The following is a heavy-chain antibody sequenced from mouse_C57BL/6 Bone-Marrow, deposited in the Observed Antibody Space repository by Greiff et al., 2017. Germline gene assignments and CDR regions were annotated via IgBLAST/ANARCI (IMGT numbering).Heavy chain of an antibody. Sequence: VQLQQSGPVLVKPGASVKMSCKASGYTFTDYYMNWVKQSHGKSLEWIGVINPYNGGTSYNQKFKGKATLTVDKSSSTAYMELNSLTSEDFAVYYCARLGIYYDYEGGFAYWGQGTLVTVSA. CDR1: GYTFTDYY. J-gene: IGHJ3*01. V-gene: IGHV1-19*01. D-gene: IGHD2-4*01. CDR3: ARLGIYYDYEGGFAY. CDR2: INPYNGGT.